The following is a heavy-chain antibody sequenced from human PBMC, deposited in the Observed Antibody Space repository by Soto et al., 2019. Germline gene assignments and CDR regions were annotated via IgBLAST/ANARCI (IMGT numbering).Heavy chain of an antibody. D-gene: IGHD6-13*01. Sequence: QVQLVQSGAEVKKPGSSVKVSCKASGGTFSSYAISWVRQAPGQGLEWMGGITPIFGTANYAQKFQGRVTITADETMSTAYMGLSSLRSEDTAVYYCARDSSSWSWIGMDVWGQGTTVTVSS. J-gene: IGHJ6*02. V-gene: IGHV1-69*01. CDR2: ITPIFGTA. CDR3: ARDSSSWSWIGMDV. CDR1: GGTFSSYA.